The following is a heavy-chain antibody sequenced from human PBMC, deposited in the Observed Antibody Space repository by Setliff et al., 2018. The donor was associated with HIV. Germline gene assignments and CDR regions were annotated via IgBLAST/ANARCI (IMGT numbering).Heavy chain of an antibody. CDR1: GYTFTSHT. Sequence: ASVKVSCKASGYTFTSHTIHWVRQAPGQGLEWMGWINTANCNTKYSQKFQCRVTITRDTSARTVYMHISSLRSEDTALYYCLRYLTSGDYPHLFDPWGRGTQVTVSS. CDR2: INTANCNT. CDR3: LRYLTSGDYPHLFDP. V-gene: IGHV1-3*04. D-gene: IGHD4-17*01. J-gene: IGHJ5*02.